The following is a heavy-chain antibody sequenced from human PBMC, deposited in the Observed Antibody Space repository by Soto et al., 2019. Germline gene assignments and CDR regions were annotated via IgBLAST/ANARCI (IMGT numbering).Heavy chain of an antibody. CDR1: GGSVSSGSYY. CDR2: IYYSGST. CDR3: ARAPPDRTIFGVVILYSGMDV. D-gene: IGHD3-3*01. J-gene: IGHJ6*02. Sequence: QVQLQESGPGLVKPSETLSLTCTVSGGSVSSGSYYWSWIRQPPGKGLEWIGYIYYSGSTNYNPALKSRVTISVATSKNQFSLKLSSVTAADTAVYYCARAPPDRTIFGVVILYSGMDVWGQGTTVTVSS. V-gene: IGHV4-61*01.